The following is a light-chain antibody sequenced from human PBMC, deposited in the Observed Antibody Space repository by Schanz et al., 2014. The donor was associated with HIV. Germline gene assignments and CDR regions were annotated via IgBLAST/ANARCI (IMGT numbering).Light chain of an antibody. J-gene: IGKJ2*01. V-gene: IGKV3-20*01. CDR3: QQYDSSPYT. CDR2: SAS. CDR1: QTVSSNS. Sequence: EIVLTQSPGSLSLSPGGRATLSCRASQTVSSNSLGWYQQKRGQVPRLLIYSASRRANGIPDRFSGSGSGTDFTLTITRLEPEDFAVYYCQQYDSSPYTFGRGTKLEI.